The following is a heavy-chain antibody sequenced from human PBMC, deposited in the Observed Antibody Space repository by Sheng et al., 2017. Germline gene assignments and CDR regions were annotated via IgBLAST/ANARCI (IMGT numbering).Heavy chain of an antibody. V-gene: IGHV1-2*02. D-gene: IGHD3-16*01. CDR3: APTFGAASAYFDY. CDR1: GYIFTAFY. Sequence: QVQLVQSGADVKKPGASVKVSCRTSGYIFTAFYMHWVRQAPGRGVQWMGWLNPNSGDTNYSQKFHGRVTMTRDMAINTAYMELSGLTSDDTATYYCAPTFGAASAYFDYWGQGTRV. CDR2: LNPNSGDT. J-gene: IGHJ4*02.